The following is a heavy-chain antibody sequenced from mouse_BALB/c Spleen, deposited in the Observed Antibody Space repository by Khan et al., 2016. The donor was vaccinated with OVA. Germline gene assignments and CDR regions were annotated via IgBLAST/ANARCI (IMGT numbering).Heavy chain of an antibody. CDR2: ISTGGRKP. V-gene: IGHV5-9-3*01. J-gene: IGHJ2*01. D-gene: IGHD1-1*01. CDR3: AGSITPVVAFYY. CDR1: GLTFSSSA. Sequence: EVQLVESGGGLVKPGGSLKLSCAASGLTFSSSAMSWVRQTPEKRLEWVATISTGGRKPYYADSVKGRFTISRDNAKNTLSLQMSSLRSEDTAMYYCAGSITPVVAFYYWGQGTTLTVSS.